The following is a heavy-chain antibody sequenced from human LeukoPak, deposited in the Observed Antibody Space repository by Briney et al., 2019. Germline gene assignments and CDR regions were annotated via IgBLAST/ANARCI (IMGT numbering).Heavy chain of an antibody. Sequence: GGSLRLSCAVSRFSLNPDTMNWVRQAPGKGLEWLSSISSSGQSKYYADSVRGRFIISRDNAKKLLELQMNSLRAEDTAVYYCVRGDRRDLWGQGTLVTVSS. CDR1: RFSLNPDT. CDR3: VRGDRRDL. CDR2: ISSSGQSK. J-gene: IGHJ4*02. V-gene: IGHV3-21*01. D-gene: IGHD5-24*01.